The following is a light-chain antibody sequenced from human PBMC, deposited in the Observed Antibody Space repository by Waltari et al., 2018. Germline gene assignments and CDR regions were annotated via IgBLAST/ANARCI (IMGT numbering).Light chain of an antibody. CDR1: SGPTSNV. V-gene: IGLV4-69*01. CDR3: QTGGHGTWV. CDR2: VNSDGSH. J-gene: IGLJ3*02. Sequence: QLVLTQSPSASASLGASVKLTCTLSSGPTSNVIAWLQQQPGKGPRFLMKVNSDGSHSTGDEIPDRFSGSSSGAERYLSISSLQSEDDADYYCQTGGHGTWVFGGGTKVTVL.